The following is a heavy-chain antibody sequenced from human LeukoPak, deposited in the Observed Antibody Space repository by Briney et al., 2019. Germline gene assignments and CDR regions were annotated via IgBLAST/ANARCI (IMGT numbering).Heavy chain of an antibody. J-gene: IGHJ2*01. D-gene: IGHD6-13*01. Sequence: SETLSLTCTVSGGSISSSSYYWGWIRQPPGKGLEWIGSIYYSGSTYYNPSLKSRVTISVDTSKNQFSLKLSSVTAADTAVYYCARQDSGSWYERYFDLWGRGTLVTVSS. CDR1: GGSISSSSYY. V-gene: IGHV4-39*01. CDR3: ARQDSGSWYERYFDL. CDR2: IYYSGST.